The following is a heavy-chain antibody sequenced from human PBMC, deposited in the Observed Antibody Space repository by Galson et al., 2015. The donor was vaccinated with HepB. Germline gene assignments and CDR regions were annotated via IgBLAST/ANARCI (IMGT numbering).Heavy chain of an antibody. CDR3: TRDSIAYCSSTSCYAVRAFDI. CDR2: IRSKAYGGTT. CDR1: GFTFGDYA. D-gene: IGHD2-2*01. J-gene: IGHJ3*02. V-gene: IGHV3-49*04. Sequence: SLRLSCAASGFTFGDYAMSWVRQAPGKGLEWVGFIRSKAYGGTTEYAASVKGRFTISRDDSKSIAYLQMNSLKTEDTAVYYCTRDSIAYCSSTSCYAVRAFDIWGQGTMVTVSS.